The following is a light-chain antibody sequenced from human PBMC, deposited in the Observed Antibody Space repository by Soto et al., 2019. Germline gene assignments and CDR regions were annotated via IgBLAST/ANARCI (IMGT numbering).Light chain of an antibody. V-gene: IGLV1-44*01. CDR1: SSNVGRNT. CDR2: SNN. CDR3: AAWDDSLNAVV. J-gene: IGLJ2*01. Sequence: QPVLTQPPSASGTPGQRVTISCSGSSSNVGRNTVNWYQQLPGTAPKLLIYSNNQRPSGVPDRFSGSKSGTSASLAISGLQSEDEADYCCAAWDDSLNAVVFGGGTKLTVL.